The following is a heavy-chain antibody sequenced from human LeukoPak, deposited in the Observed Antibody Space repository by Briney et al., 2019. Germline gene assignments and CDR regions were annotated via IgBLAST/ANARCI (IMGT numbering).Heavy chain of an antibody. CDR3: ATGYVWGSFDY. D-gene: IGHD3-16*01. J-gene: IGHJ4*02. Sequence: GGSMRLSCAASGFTFSSYGMHWVRQAPGKGLEWVAFIRYDGSNKYYADSVKGRFTISRDNSMNTLYLRMNSLRAEDTAVYYCATGYVWGSFDYWGQGTLVTVSS. CDR2: IRYDGSNK. CDR1: GFTFSSYG. V-gene: IGHV3-30*02.